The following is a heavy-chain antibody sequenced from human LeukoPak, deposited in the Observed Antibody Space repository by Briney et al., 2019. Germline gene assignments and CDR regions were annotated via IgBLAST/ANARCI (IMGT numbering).Heavy chain of an antibody. CDR3: ARVVPGTGFFY. CDR1: GLTFSSYS. V-gene: IGHV3-21*01. Sequence: GGSLRLSCAASGLTFSSYSMNWVRQAPGKGLERVSSISSTSSHIYYADSVKGRFTISRDNAKNSLYLQMNSLRAEDTAVYYCARVVPGTGFFYWGQGTLVTVSS. D-gene: IGHD2-8*02. J-gene: IGHJ4*02. CDR2: ISSTSSHI.